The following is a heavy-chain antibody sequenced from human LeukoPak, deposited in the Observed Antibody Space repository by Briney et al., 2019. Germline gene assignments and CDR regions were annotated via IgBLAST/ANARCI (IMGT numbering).Heavy chain of an antibody. D-gene: IGHD3-16*01. CDR2: VTGNGDNT. J-gene: IGHJ6*02. V-gene: IGHV3-23*01. CDR3: ARGGGLDV. CDR1: GFTFSSYA. Sequence: GSLRLSCAASGFTFSSYAMSWVRQAPGKGLEWVSSVTGNGDNTFHADSVKGRFTISRDNSRNMLYLQINSLRAEDTAVYFCARGGGLDVWGQGATVTVSS.